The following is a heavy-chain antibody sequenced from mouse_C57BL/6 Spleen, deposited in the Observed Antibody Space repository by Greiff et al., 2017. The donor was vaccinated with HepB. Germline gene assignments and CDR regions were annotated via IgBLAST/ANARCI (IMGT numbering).Heavy chain of an antibody. J-gene: IGHJ2*01. Sequence: VQLQQPGAELVKPGASVKLSCKASGYTFTSYWMQWVKQRPGQGLEWIGEIDPSDSYTNYNQKFKGKATLTVDTSSSTAYMQLSSLTSEDSAVYYCARATANYFDYWGQGTTLTVSS. CDR3: ARATANYFDY. V-gene: IGHV1-50*01. D-gene: IGHD1-2*01. CDR1: GYTFTSYW. CDR2: IDPSDSYT.